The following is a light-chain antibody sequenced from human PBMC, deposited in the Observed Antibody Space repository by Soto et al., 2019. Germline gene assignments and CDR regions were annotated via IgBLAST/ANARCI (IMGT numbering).Light chain of an antibody. CDR1: QSISSW. CDR2: DAS. V-gene: IGKV1-5*01. CDR3: QQYNIYSGT. Sequence: DIQMTQSPSTLSASVGDRVTITCRASQSISSWLAWYQQKPGKAPKLLIYDASSFESGVPSRFSGSGSGTVFTLTISSLQPDDFAAYYCQQYNIYSGTFGQGTKLEIK. J-gene: IGKJ2*01.